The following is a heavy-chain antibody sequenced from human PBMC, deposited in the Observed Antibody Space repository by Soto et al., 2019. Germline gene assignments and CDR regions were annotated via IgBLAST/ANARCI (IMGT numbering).Heavy chain of an antibody. V-gene: IGHV3-73*01. CDR3: TIRVDTAMAWIQHDY. J-gene: IGHJ4*02. CDR2: IRSKANSYAT. CDR1: GFTFSGSA. D-gene: IGHD5-18*01. Sequence: PGGSLRLSCAASGFTFSGSAMHWVRQASGKGLEWVGRIRSKANSYATAYAASVKGRFTISRDDSKNTAYLQMNSLKTEDTAVYYCTIRVDTAMAWIQHDYWGQGTLVTVSS.